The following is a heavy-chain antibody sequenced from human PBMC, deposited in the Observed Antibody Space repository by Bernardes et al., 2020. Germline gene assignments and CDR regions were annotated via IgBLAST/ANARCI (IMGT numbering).Heavy chain of an antibody. CDR3: ATGERSDYIYNY. CDR1: GFSVSGKF. D-gene: IGHD4-17*01. Sequence: GGSLRRSCAASGFSVSGKFMSWVRQAPGKGLECVSVIYSGDTTNHADSVKGRFTISRDNSKNTLYLQMNSLRAEDTAAYYCATGERSDYIYNYWGQGTLVTVSS. CDR2: IYSGDTT. V-gene: IGHV3-66*01. J-gene: IGHJ4*02.